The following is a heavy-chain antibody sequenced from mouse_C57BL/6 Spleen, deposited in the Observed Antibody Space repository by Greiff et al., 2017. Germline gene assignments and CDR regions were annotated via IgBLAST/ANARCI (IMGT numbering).Heavy chain of an antibody. V-gene: IGHV5-16*01. CDR1: GFTFSDYY. J-gene: IGHJ1*03. CDR2: INYDGSST. CDR3: ARDRNSYWYFDV. D-gene: IGHD5-2*01. Sequence: DVHLVESEGGLVQPGSSMKLSCTASGFTFSDYYMAWVRQVPEKGLEWVANINYDGSSTYYLDSLKSRFIISRDNAKNILYLQMSSLKSEDTATYYCARDRNSYWYFDVWGTGTTVTVSS.